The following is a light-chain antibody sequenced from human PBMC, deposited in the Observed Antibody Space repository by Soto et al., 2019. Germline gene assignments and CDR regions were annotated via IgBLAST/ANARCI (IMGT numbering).Light chain of an antibody. Sequence: DIQMTQSPSSVSASVGDRVTITCRASQGIRTWLAWYQQKPGNAPKLLIYVASTLQSGVPSRFSGSGSGTEFTLTISSLQPDDFATYYCQQYNSYWTFGQGTKVDIK. CDR1: QGIRTW. J-gene: IGKJ1*01. CDR2: VAS. V-gene: IGKV1D-16*01. CDR3: QQYNSYWT.